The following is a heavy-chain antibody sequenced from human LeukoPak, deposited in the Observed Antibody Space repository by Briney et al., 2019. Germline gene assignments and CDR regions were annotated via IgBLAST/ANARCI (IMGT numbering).Heavy chain of an antibody. D-gene: IGHD1-26*01. CDR2: INHSGST. CDR3: ATGATSDY. Sequence: SETLSLTCAVYGGSFSGYYWSWIRQPPGKGLEWIGEINHSGSTNYNPSLKSRVTISVDTSKNQFSLKLSSVTAADTAVYYCATGATSDYWGQGTLVTVSS. CDR1: GGSFSGYY. V-gene: IGHV4-34*01. J-gene: IGHJ4*02.